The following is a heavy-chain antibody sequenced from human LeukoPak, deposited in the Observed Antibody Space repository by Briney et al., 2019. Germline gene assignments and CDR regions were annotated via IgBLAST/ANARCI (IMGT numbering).Heavy chain of an antibody. D-gene: IGHD1-7*01. V-gene: IGHV3-23*01. Sequence: SGGPLRLSCAASGFTFNICAMSWVRQAPGKGLEWVSSIGSTDIYYADSVKGRFTVSRDNSKNTLYLHLNSLRAEDSAVYYCAKDATPGNSIWDYFAFWGQGTVVTVSS. CDR3: AKDATPGNSIWDYFAF. CDR1: GFTFNICA. J-gene: IGHJ4*02. CDR2: IGSTDI.